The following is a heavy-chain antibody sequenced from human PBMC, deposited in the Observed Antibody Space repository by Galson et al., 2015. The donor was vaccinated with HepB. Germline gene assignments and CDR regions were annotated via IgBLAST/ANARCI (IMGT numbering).Heavy chain of an antibody. Sequence: VKVSCKVSGYTFTDYYVHWVQQAPGKGLEWMGLVDPEDGETIYAEKFQGRVTITADTSTDTAYMELSSLRSEDTAVYYCATVKGYCSGGSCYSVTAAFDIWGQGTMVTVSS. CDR1: GYTFTDYY. V-gene: IGHV1-69-2*01. CDR3: ATVKGYCSGGSCYSVTAAFDI. D-gene: IGHD2-15*01. CDR2: VDPEDGET. J-gene: IGHJ3*02.